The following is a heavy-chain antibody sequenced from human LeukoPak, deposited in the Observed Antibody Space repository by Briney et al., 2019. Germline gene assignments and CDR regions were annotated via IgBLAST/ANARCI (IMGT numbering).Heavy chain of an antibody. CDR2: IYYVGTT. V-gene: IGHV4-34*01. D-gene: IGHD3-10*01. CDR1: GGSFSGYY. Sequence: SETLSLTCAVYGGSFSGYYWSWIRQAPGRGLECIGNIYYVGTTYYNPSLRSRVTISVDTSKGQFSLKLTSVTAADTAVHYCAAYYYGSGSSPGFFDPWGHGTLVTVSS. J-gene: IGHJ5*02. CDR3: AAYYYGSGSSPGFFDP.